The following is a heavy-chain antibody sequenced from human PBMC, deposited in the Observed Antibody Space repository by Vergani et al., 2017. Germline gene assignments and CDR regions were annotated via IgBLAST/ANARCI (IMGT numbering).Heavy chain of an antibody. CDR2: ISISSSYI. J-gene: IGHJ6*02. Sequence: EVQLVESGGGLVKPGGSLRLSCAASGVTFSSYSMNWVRQAPGKGLEWVSSISISSSYIYYADSVKGRFTISRDNAKNSLYLQMNSLRAEDTAVYYCARGSYYDILTGNYYYGMDVWGQGTTVTVSS. CDR3: ARGSYYDILTGNYYYGMDV. D-gene: IGHD3-9*01. CDR1: GVTFSSYS. V-gene: IGHV3-21*01.